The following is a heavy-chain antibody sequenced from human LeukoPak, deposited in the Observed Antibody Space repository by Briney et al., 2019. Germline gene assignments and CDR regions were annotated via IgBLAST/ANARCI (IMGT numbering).Heavy chain of an antibody. CDR1: GFTVSSNY. CDR3: ASATVSNNYLFDY. CDR2: IYSGDST. J-gene: IGHJ4*02. Sequence: GGSLRLSCAASGFTVSSNYMSWVRQAPGKGLEWVSVIYSGDSTYYADSVKGRFTISRDSSKNSLYLHMNSLRAEDTAVYYCASATVSNNYLFDYWGQGTLVTVSS. V-gene: IGHV3-66*01. D-gene: IGHD4-11*01.